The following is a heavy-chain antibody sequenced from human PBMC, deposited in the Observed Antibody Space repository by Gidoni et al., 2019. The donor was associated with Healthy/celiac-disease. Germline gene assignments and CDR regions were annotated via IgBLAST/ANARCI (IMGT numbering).Heavy chain of an antibody. D-gene: IGHD3-22*01. V-gene: IGHV3-23*01. CDR2: ISGSGGST. CDR1: GFTFSSYA. J-gene: IGHJ4*02. Sequence: EVQLLESGGGLVQHGGSLRLSCAASGFTFSSYAMSWVRQAPGKGLEWVSAISGSGGSTYYADSVKGRFTISRDNSKNTLYLQMNSLRAEDTAVYYCAKDYDSSGYYGYWGQGTLVTVSS. CDR3: AKDYDSSGYYGY.